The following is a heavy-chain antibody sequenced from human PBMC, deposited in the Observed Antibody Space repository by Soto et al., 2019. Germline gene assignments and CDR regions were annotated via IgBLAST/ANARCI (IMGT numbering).Heavy chain of an antibody. CDR3: ARVFCRGDCYSPLDY. Sequence: PVGSMRLSCAASGFTFSNFGLNWVRQAPGKGLEWVSSISSSDKYIYYADSVKGRFTISRDNAKNSLSLQMNSLRADDTAVYYCARVFCRGDCYSPLDYWGQGTLVTVSS. CDR1: GFTFSNFG. V-gene: IGHV3-21*01. J-gene: IGHJ4*02. D-gene: IGHD2-21*02. CDR2: ISSSDKYI.